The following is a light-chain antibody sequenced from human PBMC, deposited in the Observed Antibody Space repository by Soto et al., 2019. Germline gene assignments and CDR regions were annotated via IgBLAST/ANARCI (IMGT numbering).Light chain of an antibody. CDR3: SSYTSSSTYV. J-gene: IGLJ1*01. CDR1: SSDVGGYNY. V-gene: IGLV2-14*01. Sequence: QSALTQPASVSGSPGQSITISCTGTSSDVGGYNYVSWYQQHPGKAPKVMIYDVSNRPSGVSNRFSGSKSGNTASLSISGLQAEYDADYYCSSYTSSSTYVFGTGTKVTVL. CDR2: DVS.